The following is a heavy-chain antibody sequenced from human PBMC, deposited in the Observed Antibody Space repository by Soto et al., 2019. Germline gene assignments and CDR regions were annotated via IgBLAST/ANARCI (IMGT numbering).Heavy chain of an antibody. D-gene: IGHD3-9*01. CDR1: GGSFSGYY. CDR2: INHSGST. Sequence: QVQLQQWGAGLLKPSETLSLTCAVYGGSFSGYYWSWIRQPPGKGLEWIGEINHSGSTNYNPSLKSRVTISVNKSKNQFSLKLSSVTAADTAVYYCARFLRYFGGSTEEYFDYWGQGTLVTVSS. V-gene: IGHV4-34*01. CDR3: ARFLRYFGGSTEEYFDY. J-gene: IGHJ4*02.